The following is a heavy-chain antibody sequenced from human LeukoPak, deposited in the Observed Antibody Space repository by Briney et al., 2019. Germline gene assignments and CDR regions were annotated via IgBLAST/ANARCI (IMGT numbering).Heavy chain of an antibody. CDR3: AGTVDTAMATDY. CDR2: IYYSGST. CDR1: GGSITNYY. V-gene: IGHV4-39*07. D-gene: IGHD5-18*01. Sequence: SETLSLTCTVSGGSITNYYWGWIRQPPGKGLEWIGSIYYSGSTYYNPSLKRRVTISVATSKNQFSLKLSSVTAADTAVYYWAGTVDTAMATDYWGQGTLVTVSS. J-gene: IGHJ4*02.